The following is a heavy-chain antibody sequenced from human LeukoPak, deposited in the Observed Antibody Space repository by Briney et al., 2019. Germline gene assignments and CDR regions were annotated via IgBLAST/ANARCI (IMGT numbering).Heavy chain of an antibody. CDR3: ARCLWFGDDDAFDI. CDR1: GYTFTSYY. V-gene: IGHV1-46*01. J-gene: IGHJ3*02. CDR2: INPSGGST. D-gene: IGHD3-10*01. Sequence: ASVKVSCKASGYTFTSYYMHWVRQAPGQGLEWMGIINPSGGSTSYAQKFQGRVTMTRDTSISTAYMELSRLRSDDTAVYYCARCLWFGDDDAFDIWGQGTMVTVSS.